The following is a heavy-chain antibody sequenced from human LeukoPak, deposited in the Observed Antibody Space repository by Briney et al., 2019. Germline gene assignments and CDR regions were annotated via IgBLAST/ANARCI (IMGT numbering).Heavy chain of an antibody. CDR2: INPNSGGT. V-gene: IGHV1-2*02. J-gene: IGHJ6*03. CDR3: ARGQLNYYDSSGYYYSYYYMDV. CDR1: GYTFTGYY. D-gene: IGHD3-22*01. Sequence: ASVKVSCKASGYTFTGYYMHWVRQAPGQGLEWMGWINPNSGGTNYAQKFQGRVTMTRDTSISTAYMELSSLRSEDTAVYYCARGQLNYYDSSGYYYSYYYMDVWGKGTTVTVSS.